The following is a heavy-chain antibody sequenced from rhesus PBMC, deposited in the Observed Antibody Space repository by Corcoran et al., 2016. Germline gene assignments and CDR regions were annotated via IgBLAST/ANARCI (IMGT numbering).Heavy chain of an antibody. J-gene: IGHJ1*01. CDR3: ARGERLVNEYFEF. D-gene: IGHD6S26*01. CDR1: GGSISSNY. CDR2: FSGSGGST. V-gene: IGHV4-173*01. Sequence: QLQLQESGPGLVKPSETLSLTCAVSGGSISSNYWSWIRQPPGKGLVWIGRFSGSGGSTDYNPSLKSRFTISSDTSNNPFSLKLSSVPAADTAVYYCARGERLVNEYFEFWGQGALVTVSS.